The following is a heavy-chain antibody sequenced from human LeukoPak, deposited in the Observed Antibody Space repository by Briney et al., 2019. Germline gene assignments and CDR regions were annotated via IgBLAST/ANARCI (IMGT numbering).Heavy chain of an antibody. CDR3: ARESAGVERGYDSSGYHDY. V-gene: IGHV1-2*02. D-gene: IGHD3-22*01. CDR2: INPNSGGT. CDR1: GYTFTGYY. J-gene: IGHJ4*02. Sequence: VASVKVSCKASGYTFTGYYMHWVRQAPGQGLEWMGWINPNSGGTNYAQKFQGRVTMTRDTSISTAYMELSRLRSDDTAVYYCARESAGVERGYDSSGYHDYWGQGTLVTVSS.